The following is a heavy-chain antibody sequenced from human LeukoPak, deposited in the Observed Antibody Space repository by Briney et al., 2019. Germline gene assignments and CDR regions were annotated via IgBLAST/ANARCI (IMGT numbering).Heavy chain of an antibody. CDR2: ISYDGSNK. CDR3: ARAPPVGATRFPGAEIDY. D-gene: IGHD1-26*01. Sequence: PGGSLRLSCAASGFTFSSYAMHWVRQAPGKGLEWVAVISYDGSNKYYADSVKGRFTISRDNSKNTLYLQMNSLRAEETAVYYCARAPPVGATRFPGAEIDYWGQGTLVTVSS. CDR1: GFTFSSYA. V-gene: IGHV3-30*04. J-gene: IGHJ4*02.